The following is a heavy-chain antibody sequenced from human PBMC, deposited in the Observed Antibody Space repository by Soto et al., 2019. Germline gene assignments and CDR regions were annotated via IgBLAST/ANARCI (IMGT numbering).Heavy chain of an antibody. D-gene: IGHD3-3*01. CDR1: GGPINSGDYY. CDR2: IYYTGST. V-gene: IGHV4-30-4*01. CDR3: ARDGRKRNDDYDFWSGYSGGSDP. Sequence: QVQLQESGPGLVKPSQTLSLTCTVSGGPINSGDYYWCWIRQPPGKGLESIGYIYYTGSTYYNPSLKTRITISLDTSKNQCSLTLNSVTDADTAVYYGARDGRKRNDDYDFWSGYSGGSDPWGQGTLVTVSS. J-gene: IGHJ5*02.